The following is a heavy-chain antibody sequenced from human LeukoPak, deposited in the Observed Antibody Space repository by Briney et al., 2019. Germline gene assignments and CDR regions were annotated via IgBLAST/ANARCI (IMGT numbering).Heavy chain of an antibody. J-gene: IGHJ4*02. Sequence: GASVKVSCKASGYTFTTYDINWVRQATGQGLEWMGWMNPNSGNTGYAQKFQGRVTMTEDTSTDTAYMELSSLRSEDTAVYYCATVPPAWFSWGQGTLVTVSS. CDR2: MNPNSGNT. D-gene: IGHD3-22*01. V-gene: IGHV1-8*01. CDR3: ATVPPAWFS. CDR1: GYTFTTYD.